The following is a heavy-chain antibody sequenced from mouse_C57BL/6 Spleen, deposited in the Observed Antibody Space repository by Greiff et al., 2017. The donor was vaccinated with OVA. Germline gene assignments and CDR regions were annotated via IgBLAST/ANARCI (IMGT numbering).Heavy chain of an antibody. Sequence: EVQLVESGGGLVKPGGSLKLSCAASGFTFSDYGMHWVRQAPEKGLEWVAYISSGSSTIYYADTVKGRFTISRDNAKNTLFLQMTSLRSEDTAMYYCARLPVVAPYYFDDWGQGTTLTVSS. CDR2: ISSGSSTI. D-gene: IGHD1-1*01. CDR1: GFTFSDYG. V-gene: IGHV5-17*01. J-gene: IGHJ2*01. CDR3: ARLPVVAPYYFDD.